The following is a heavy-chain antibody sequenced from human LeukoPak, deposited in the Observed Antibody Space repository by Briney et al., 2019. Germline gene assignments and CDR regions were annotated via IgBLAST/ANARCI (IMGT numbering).Heavy chain of an antibody. J-gene: IGHJ4*02. CDR1: GYTFTSYG. CDR2: ISAYNGNT. V-gene: IGHV1-18*01. D-gene: IGHD1-1*01. Sequence: ASVKVSCKASGYTFTSYGISWVRQAPGQGLEWMGWISAYNGNTNYAQKLQGRVTMTTDTSTSTAYMELRSLRSDDTAVYYSARDRATGTSRTPFDYWGQGTLVTVSS. CDR3: ARDRATGTSRTPFDY.